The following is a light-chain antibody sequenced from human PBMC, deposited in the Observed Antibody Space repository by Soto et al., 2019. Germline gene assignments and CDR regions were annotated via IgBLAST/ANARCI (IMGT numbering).Light chain of an antibody. Sequence: DIQITQSPSSRSASIGDSVIITCRASQDIGTYLNGYQHKPGKAPKHLIYAASSLQTGVPSRFTGSGSGTEFTITIDSLQPEDFATYYCQQSYTTPRITFGQGTRLEIK. CDR2: AAS. CDR3: QQSYTTPRIT. V-gene: IGKV1-39*01. J-gene: IGKJ5*01. CDR1: QDIGTY.